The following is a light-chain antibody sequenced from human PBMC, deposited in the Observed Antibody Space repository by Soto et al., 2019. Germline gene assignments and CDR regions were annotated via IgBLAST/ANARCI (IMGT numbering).Light chain of an antibody. V-gene: IGKV1-9*01. CDR2: GAF. J-gene: IGKJ2*01. CDR1: QDISNY. CDR3: QHFNYYPYT. Sequence: DIQLTQSPSFLSAAVGDRVTIICRASQDISNYLAWYQQKPGKAPKLLIFGAFTLQSGVPSRCSGSGSGTEFTLTISSLQPEDFAIYYCQHFNYYPYTFGQGTKLESK.